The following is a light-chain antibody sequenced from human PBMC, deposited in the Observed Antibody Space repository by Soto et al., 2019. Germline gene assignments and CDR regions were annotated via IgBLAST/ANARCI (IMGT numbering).Light chain of an antibody. Sequence: QSALTQPASVSGSPGQSITISCTGTSSDVGGYNYVSWYQQHPGKAPKLMIFEVSNRPSGVSNRFSGSKSGNTASLTNSGLQSEDEADYYCSSYTSSSTWVFGGGTLLTVL. CDR1: SSDVGGYNY. CDR2: EVS. J-gene: IGLJ3*02. V-gene: IGLV2-14*01. CDR3: SSYTSSSTWV.